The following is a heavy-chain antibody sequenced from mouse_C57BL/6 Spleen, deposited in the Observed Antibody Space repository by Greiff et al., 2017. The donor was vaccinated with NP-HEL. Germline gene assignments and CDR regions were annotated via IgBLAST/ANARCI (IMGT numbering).Heavy chain of an antibody. CDR3: ESGVIGNVSDY. J-gene: IGHJ2*01. V-gene: IGHV1-26*01. CDR2: INPNNGGT. D-gene: IGHD2-1*01. CDR1: GYTFTDYY. Sequence: EVQLQQSGPELVKPGASVKISCKASGYTFTDYYMHWVKQSHGKSLEWIGDINPNNGGTSYNQKFKGKATLTVDKSSSTAYMELRSLTSEDSAVYNWESGVIGNVSDYWGQGTTLTVPS.